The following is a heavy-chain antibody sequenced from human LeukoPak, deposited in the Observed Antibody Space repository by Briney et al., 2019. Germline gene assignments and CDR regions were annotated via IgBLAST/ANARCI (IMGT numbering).Heavy chain of an antibody. J-gene: IGHJ4*02. Sequence: GGSLRLSCAASGFTFSTYDMNWVRQAPGKGLEWLSFITGSGITIHYADSVKGRFTVSRDGAKNSLYLQMNSLGAEDTAVYYCVRTTYPFDWLLDYWGQGTLVTVSS. D-gene: IGHD3-9*01. CDR3: VRTTYPFDWLLDY. CDR1: GFTFSTYD. CDR2: ITGSGITI. V-gene: IGHV3-48*03.